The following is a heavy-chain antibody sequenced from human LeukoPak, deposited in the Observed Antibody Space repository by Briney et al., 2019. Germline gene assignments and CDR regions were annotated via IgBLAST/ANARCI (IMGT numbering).Heavy chain of an antibody. Sequence: GGSLRLSCAASGITVSTNYMSWVRQAPGKGLEWVSIIYSGGATFYTDSVKGRFTISRENSKNTLWLQMNSLRAEDTAVYYCVRAPYYYASGGYYNALLGYWGQGTLVTVSS. D-gene: IGHD3-10*01. CDR3: VRAPYYYASGGYYNALLGY. CDR2: IYSGGAT. V-gene: IGHV3-66*01. CDR1: GITVSTNY. J-gene: IGHJ4*02.